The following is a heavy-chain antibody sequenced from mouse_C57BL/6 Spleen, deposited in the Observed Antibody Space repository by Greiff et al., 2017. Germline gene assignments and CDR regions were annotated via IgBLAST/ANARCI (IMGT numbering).Heavy chain of an antibody. D-gene: IGHD2-3*01. Sequence: QVQLKESGAELVRPGASVKLSCKASGYTFTDYYINWVKQRPGQGLEWIARIYPGSGNTYYNEKFKGKATLTAEKSSSTAYMQLSSLTSEDSAVYFCAREGYSSIGDYWGQGTSLTVSS. CDR1: GYTFTDYY. CDR3: AREGYSSIGDY. V-gene: IGHV1-76*01. J-gene: IGHJ4*01. CDR2: IYPGSGNT.